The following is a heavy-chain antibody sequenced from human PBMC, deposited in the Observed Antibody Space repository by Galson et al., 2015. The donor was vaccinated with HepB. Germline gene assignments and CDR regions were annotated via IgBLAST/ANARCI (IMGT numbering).Heavy chain of an antibody. CDR2: ISPTGERA. CDR1: GFTFNMYG. Sequence: SLRLSCAASGFTFNMYGMNWVRQTPGKGLEWLSSISPTGERAYYADSVKGRFTISRDNSKNTLYLQMNSLRAEDTAVYYCAKAPIVGAYYFDYWGQGTLVTVSS. D-gene: IGHD1-26*01. V-gene: IGHV3-23*01. J-gene: IGHJ4*02. CDR3: AKAPIVGAYYFDY.